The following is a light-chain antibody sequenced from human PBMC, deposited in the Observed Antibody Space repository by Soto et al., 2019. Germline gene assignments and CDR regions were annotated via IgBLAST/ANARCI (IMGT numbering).Light chain of an antibody. CDR3: CSLTTSHTYV. J-gene: IGLJ1*01. V-gene: IGLV2-14*01. Sequence: QSALTQPASVSGSPGQSITISCTGTSNDVGNGYDSVSWYQHHPGKAPKLIIYEVVNRPSGVSNRFSGSKFGNTASLTISGLQADDEADYYCCSLTTSHTYVFGSGTKVTVL. CDR2: EVV. CDR1: SNDVGNGYDS.